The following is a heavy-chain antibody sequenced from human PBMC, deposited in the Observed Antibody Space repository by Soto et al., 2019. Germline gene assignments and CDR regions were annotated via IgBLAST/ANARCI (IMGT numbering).Heavy chain of an antibody. D-gene: IGHD3-3*02. CDR2: ISPSNGQT. CDR1: GYTFSNFG. CDR3: ARVIIIFGVANLGSYFDY. V-gene: IGHV1-18*01. Sequence: ASVKVSCKASGYTFSNFGLSWVRQAPGQGLEWMGWISPSNGQTIYAQNFHGRVTMTTDTSTATAHMELRSLISDDTAVYYCARVIIIFGVANLGSYFDYWGQGTSVTVYS. J-gene: IGHJ4*02.